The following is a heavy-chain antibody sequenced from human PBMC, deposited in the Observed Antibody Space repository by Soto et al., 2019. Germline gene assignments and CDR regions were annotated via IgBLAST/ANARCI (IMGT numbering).Heavy chain of an antibody. Sequence: EVQLVESGGGVVQPGGSLRLSCAASGLTLRDYWMSWVRQAPGKGLECVANIKQDGSEIYYVDSVEGRFTISRDNAKKSLFLQMNSLRAEDTAVYYCLITTSAFDIWGQGTLVTVSS. CDR1: GLTLRDYW. J-gene: IGHJ3*02. CDR3: LITTSAFDI. CDR2: IKQDGSEI. V-gene: IGHV3-7*01. D-gene: IGHD4-4*01.